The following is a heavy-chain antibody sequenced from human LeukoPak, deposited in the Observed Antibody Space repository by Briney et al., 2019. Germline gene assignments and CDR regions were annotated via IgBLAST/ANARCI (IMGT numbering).Heavy chain of an antibody. Sequence: HPGGSLRLSCVASGFTFSNYWMSWVRQAPEKGLEWVANIKQDGTEKFYVDSVKGRFTISRDNAENSVYLQMNSMRVEDTAVYYCAREPNPGSGYYWFDYWGQGTLVTVSS. CDR3: AREPNPGSGYYWFDY. J-gene: IGHJ4*02. CDR1: GFTFSNYW. V-gene: IGHV3-7*05. CDR2: IKQDGTEK. D-gene: IGHD3-22*01.